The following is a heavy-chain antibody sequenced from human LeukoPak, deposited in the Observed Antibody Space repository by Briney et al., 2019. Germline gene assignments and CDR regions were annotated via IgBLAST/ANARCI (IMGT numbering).Heavy chain of an antibody. CDR2: ISSGGSSTI. Sequence: GRSLRLSCAASAFTFSAYSMNWVRQAPGNGREWVSYISSGGSSTIYYADSVKGRFTISRDNAKNSLYLQMNSLRDEDTAVFYCARGAAAFDYWGQGTLVTVSS. J-gene: IGHJ4*02. CDR1: AFTFSAYS. CDR3: ARGAAAFDY. V-gene: IGHV3-48*02. D-gene: IGHD6-13*01.